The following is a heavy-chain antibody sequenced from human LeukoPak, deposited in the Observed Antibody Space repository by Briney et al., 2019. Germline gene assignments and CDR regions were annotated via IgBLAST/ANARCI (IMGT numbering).Heavy chain of an antibody. D-gene: IGHD1-26*01. CDR2: TSGSGETT. V-gene: IGHV3-23*01. CDR3: AKDRGMVGASVRAFDY. J-gene: IGHJ4*02. CDR1: GFTFRNHA. Sequence: GGSLRLSCAASGFTFRNHATNWVRQAPGKGLEWVSVTSGSGETTYYADSVKGRFTISRDNSQNTLYLQMSSLRGEDTALYYCAKDRGMVGASVRAFDYWGQGTLVTVSS.